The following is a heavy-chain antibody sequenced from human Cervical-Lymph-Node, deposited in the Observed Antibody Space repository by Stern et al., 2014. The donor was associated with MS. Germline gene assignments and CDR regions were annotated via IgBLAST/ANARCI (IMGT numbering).Heavy chain of an antibody. CDR2: ISACSRTT. Sequence: QVQLVQSGAEVTKPGASVTVSCKASGYTFSSYGINWVRQAPGQGLEWMGLISACSRTTDYAQKLQGRVTMTTDTSTSTAYMELRSLRSDDTAVYYCARGGYPDAFDIWGQGKMVTVSS. J-gene: IGHJ3*02. CDR1: GYTFSSYG. D-gene: IGHD5-12*01. CDR3: ARGGYPDAFDI. V-gene: IGHV1-18*01.